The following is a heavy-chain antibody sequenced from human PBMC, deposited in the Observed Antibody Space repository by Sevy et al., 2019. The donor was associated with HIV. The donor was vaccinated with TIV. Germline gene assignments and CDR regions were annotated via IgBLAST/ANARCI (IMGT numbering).Heavy chain of an antibody. Sequence: SETLSLTCAVSGYSISSGYYWGWIRQPPGKELEWIASIFHTRNTYSNPSLKSRVTISLDKSKNQFSLNLRSVTAADTAVYYCARSHYYDSGGLDNFDVWGQGTMVTVSS. J-gene: IGHJ3*01. D-gene: IGHD3-22*01. CDR2: IFHTRNT. CDR1: GYSISSGYY. CDR3: ARSHYYDSGGLDNFDV. V-gene: IGHV4-38-2*01.